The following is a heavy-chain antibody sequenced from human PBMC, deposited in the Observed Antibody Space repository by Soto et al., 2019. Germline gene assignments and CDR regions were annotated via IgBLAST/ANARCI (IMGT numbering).Heavy chain of an antibody. D-gene: IGHD3-16*02. CDR1: GGSISSSSYY. Sequence: PSETLSLTCTVSGGSISSSSYYWGWIRQPPGKGLEWIGNIYYTGTTYYDPSLKSRITMSVDTSKNQFSLKLSSVTAADTAVYYCARSVNPWVQGTLVTVSS. V-gene: IGHV4-39*01. CDR3: ARSVNP. J-gene: IGHJ5*02. CDR2: IYYTGTT.